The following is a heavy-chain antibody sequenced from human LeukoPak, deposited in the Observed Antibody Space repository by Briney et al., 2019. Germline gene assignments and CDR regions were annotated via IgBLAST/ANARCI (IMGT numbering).Heavy chain of an antibody. D-gene: IGHD4-17*01. CDR3: AREGTVARGLDY. CDR2: IYPSGNT. V-gene: IGHV4-4*07. J-gene: IGHJ4*02. CDR1: GGSISSYF. Sequence: SETLSLTCTVSGGSISSYFWTWIRQPAGKGLEGIGRIYPSGNTNYNPSLKSRVSMSVDTSKNQFSLNLTSVTAADTAVYYCAREGTVARGLDYWGQGTLVTVSS.